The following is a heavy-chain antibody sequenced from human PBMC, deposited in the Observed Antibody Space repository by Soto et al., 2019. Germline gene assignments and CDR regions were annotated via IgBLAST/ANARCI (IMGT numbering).Heavy chain of an antibody. CDR1: GYTFTSYY. V-gene: IGHV1-46*01. Sequence: QVQLVQSGAEVKKPGASVKVSCKASGYTFTSYYMHWVRQAPGQGLEWMGIINPSGGSTSYAQKFQGRVTMTRDTSTSTVYMELSSLRSEATAVYYCAREEGPTTVVPPPHFDYWGQGTLVTVSS. D-gene: IGHD4-17*01. J-gene: IGHJ4*02. CDR3: AREEGPTTVVPPPHFDY. CDR2: INPSGGST.